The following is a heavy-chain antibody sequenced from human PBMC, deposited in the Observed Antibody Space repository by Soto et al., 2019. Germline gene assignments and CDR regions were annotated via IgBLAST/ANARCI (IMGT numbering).Heavy chain of an antibody. J-gene: IGHJ4*02. D-gene: IGHD3-10*01. CDR1: GGSIRSYY. V-gene: IGHV4-59*01. Sequence: PSETLSLTCNVSGGSIRSYYWNWIRQPPGKTLEWIGDVYYSGSANYNPSLKSRVTISLDMSRNQFSLKLNSVTAADTAVYSCARGSLVRGPTPFDYWGQGTLVTVSS. CDR3: ARGSLVRGPTPFDY. CDR2: VYYSGSA.